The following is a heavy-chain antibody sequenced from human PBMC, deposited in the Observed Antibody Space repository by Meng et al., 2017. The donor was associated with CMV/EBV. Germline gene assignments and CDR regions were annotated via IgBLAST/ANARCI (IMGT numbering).Heavy chain of an antibody. D-gene: IGHD2-2*01. V-gene: IGHV4-39*07. CDR2: IYYSGST. CDR1: GGSISSSSYY. Sequence: SETLSLTCTVSGGSISSSSYYWGWIRQPPGKGLEWIGSIYYSGSTYYNPSLKSRVTISVDTSKNQFSLKLSSMTAADTAVYYCARNIVVVPAATNWFDPWGQGTLVTVSS. J-gene: IGHJ5*02. CDR3: ARNIVVVPAATNWFDP.